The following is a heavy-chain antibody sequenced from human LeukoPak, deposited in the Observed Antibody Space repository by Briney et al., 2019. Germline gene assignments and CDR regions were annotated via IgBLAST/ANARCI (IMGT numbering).Heavy chain of an antibody. D-gene: IGHD1-26*01. CDR1: GGSFSGYY. V-gene: IGHV4-34*01. CDR3: ARVKSGSYYEGYYYYMDV. Sequence: SETLSLTCAVYGGSFSGYYWSWIRQPPGKGLEWIGEINHSGSTNYNPSLKSRVTISVDTSKNQFSLKLSSVTAADTAVYYCARVKSGSYYEGYYYYMDVWGKGTTVTVSS. CDR2: INHSGST. J-gene: IGHJ6*03.